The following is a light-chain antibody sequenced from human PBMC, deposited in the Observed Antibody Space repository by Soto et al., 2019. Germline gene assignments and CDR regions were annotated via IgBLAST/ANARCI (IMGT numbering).Light chain of an antibody. CDR3: QSYDNSHDWDVI. J-gene: IGLJ2*01. CDR1: SSNIGAGYA. CDR2: DSD. Sequence: QSVLTHPPSVSGAPGQRVTISCTGSSSNIGAGYAVHWYQQRPGTAPKLLISDSDNRPSGVPDRFSVSKSGTSASLAITGLQAEDEADYYCQSYDNSHDWDVIFGGGTKLTV. V-gene: IGLV1-40*01.